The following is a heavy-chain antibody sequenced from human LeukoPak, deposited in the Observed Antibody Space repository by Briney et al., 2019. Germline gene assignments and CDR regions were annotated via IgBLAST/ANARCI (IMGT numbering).Heavy chain of an antibody. D-gene: IGHD3-3*01. V-gene: IGHV3-23*01. CDR2: ISGGGGST. CDR1: GFTFSSYS. J-gene: IGHJ4*02. Sequence: GGSLRLSCAASGFTFSSYSMNWVRQAPGKGLEWVSGISGGGGSTDYADSVKGRFTISRDNSKKTLYLQMNSLRAEDTAVYYCAKPPTISTGPGKYYFDYWGQGTLVTVSS. CDR3: AKPPTISTGPGKYYFDY.